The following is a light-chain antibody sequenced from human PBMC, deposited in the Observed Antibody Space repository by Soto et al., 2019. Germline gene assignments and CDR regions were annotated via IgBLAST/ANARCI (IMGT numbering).Light chain of an antibody. V-gene: IGKV2-28*01. J-gene: IGKJ3*01. Sequence: DIVMTQSPLSLPVTPGEPASISCRSSQSLLHSDGYNYLDWYLQKPGQSPQLLIYLTSKRASGVLDRFSGSGSGTDFILKISRVEAEDVGVYYCMQGLQTLPTFGPGTKVHIK. CDR3: MQGLQTLPT. CDR1: QSLLHSDGYNY. CDR2: LTS.